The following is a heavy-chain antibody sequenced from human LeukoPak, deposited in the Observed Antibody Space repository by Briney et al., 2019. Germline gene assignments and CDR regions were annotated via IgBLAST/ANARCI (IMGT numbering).Heavy chain of an antibody. D-gene: IGHD6-13*01. V-gene: IGHV4-59*12. J-gene: IGHJ4*02. CDR1: GGSISSYY. Sequence: SETLSLTCTVSGGSISSYYWSWIRQPPGKGLEWIGYIYYSGSTNYNPSLKSRVTISVETSKNQFSLKLSSVTAADTAVYYCARGRGSSWFPFDYWGQGTLVTVSS. CDR2: IYYSGST. CDR3: ARGRGSSWFPFDY.